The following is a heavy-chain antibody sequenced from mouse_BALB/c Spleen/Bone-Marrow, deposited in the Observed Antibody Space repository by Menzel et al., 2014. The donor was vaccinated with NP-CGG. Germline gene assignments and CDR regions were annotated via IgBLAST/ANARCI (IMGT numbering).Heavy chain of an antibody. CDR3: ARLGYYGGFAY. CDR1: GFDFSRFW. V-gene: IGHV4-1*02. Sequence: EVHLVESGGGLVQPGGSLKLSCAASGFDFSRFWMGWVRQAPGKGLEWIGEINPDSSTINYTPSLKDRFIISRDNAKNTLYLQMSKVRSEDTALYYCARLGYYGGFAYWGQGTLVTVSA. CDR2: INPDSSTI. J-gene: IGHJ3*01. D-gene: IGHD2-3*01.